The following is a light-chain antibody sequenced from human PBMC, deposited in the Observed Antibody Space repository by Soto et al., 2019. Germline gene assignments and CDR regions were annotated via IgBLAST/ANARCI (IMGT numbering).Light chain of an antibody. J-gene: IGLJ2*01. Sequence: QSALTRPPSASGSPGQSVTISCTGTSSDVGGYNYVSWYQQHPGKAPKLMIYEVSKRPSGVPDRFSGSKSGNTASLTVSGLQAEDEAAYYCSSYAGSNNHVVFGGGTKVTVL. CDR1: SSDVGGYNY. V-gene: IGLV2-8*01. CDR3: SSYAGSNNHVV. CDR2: EVS.